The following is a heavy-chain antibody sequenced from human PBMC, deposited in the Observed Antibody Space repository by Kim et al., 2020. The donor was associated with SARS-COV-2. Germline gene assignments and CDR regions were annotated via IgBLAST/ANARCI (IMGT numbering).Heavy chain of an antibody. CDR3: ARDLRGSKRGYSGYDTQAAAGADYYYYYGMDV. CDR2: IWYDGSNK. Sequence: GGSLRLSCAASGFTFSSYGMHWVRQAPGKGLEWVAVIWYDGSNKYYADSVKGRFTISRDNSKNTLYLQMNSLRAEDTAVYYCARDLRGSKRGYSGYDTQAAAGADYYYYYGMDVWGQGTTVTVSS. CDR1: GFTFSSYG. D-gene: IGHD5-12*01. J-gene: IGHJ6*02. V-gene: IGHV3-33*01.